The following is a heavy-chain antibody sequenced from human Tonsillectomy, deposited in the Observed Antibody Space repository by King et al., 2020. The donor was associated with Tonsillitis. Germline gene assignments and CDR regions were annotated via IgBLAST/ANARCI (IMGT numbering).Heavy chain of an antibody. J-gene: IGHJ4*02. CDR2: IIPILDIA. Sequence: QLVQSGAEVKKPASSVKVSCKASGGTFSSYAINWVRQAPGQGLEWMGRIIPILDIAHYAQKFQGRVTIIADKSTSTAYMELSSLRSEDTAVYYCSCETKYYDSSGSYQSPNAYWGQGTLVTVSS. D-gene: IGHD3-22*01. V-gene: IGHV1-69*04. CDR3: SCETKYYDSSGSYQSPNAY. CDR1: GGTFSSYA.